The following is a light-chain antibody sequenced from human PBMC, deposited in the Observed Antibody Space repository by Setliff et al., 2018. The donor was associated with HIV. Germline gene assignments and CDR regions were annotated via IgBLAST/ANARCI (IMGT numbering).Light chain of an antibody. J-gene: IGLJ1*01. CDR3: SSYAGNDNFV. Sequence: SALTQPASVSGSPGQSITISCTGTSSNVGSYNLVSWYQQYAGKAPKLLIYEVNKRPSGVPDRFSGSKSGNTASLTVSGLQAEDEGDYYCSSYAGNDNFVFGTGTKVTVL. CDR1: SSNVGSYNL. CDR2: EVN. V-gene: IGLV2-8*01.